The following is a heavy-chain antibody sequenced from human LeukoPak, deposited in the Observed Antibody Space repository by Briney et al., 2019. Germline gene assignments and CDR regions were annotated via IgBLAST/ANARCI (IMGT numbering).Heavy chain of an antibody. CDR3: ARDFKDDDEAICR. J-gene: IGHJ4*02. V-gene: IGHV3-30*01. CDR2: ISYDGSNK. Sequence: GGSLRLSCAASGFTFSSYAMHWVRQAPGKGLEWVAVISYDGSNKYYADSVKGRFTISRDNSKNTLYLQMNSLRAEDTAVYYCARDFKDDDEAICRWGQGTLVTVSS. D-gene: IGHD1-1*01. CDR1: GFTFSSYA.